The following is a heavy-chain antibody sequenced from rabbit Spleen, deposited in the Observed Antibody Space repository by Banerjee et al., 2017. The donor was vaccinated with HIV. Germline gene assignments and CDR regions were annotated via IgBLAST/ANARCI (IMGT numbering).Heavy chain of an antibody. V-gene: IGHV1S40*01. J-gene: IGHJ4*01. CDR2: IYTGDSNT. CDR1: GFSFSYSDY. Sequence: QSLEESGGDLVKPGASLTLTCTASGFSFSYSDYMCWVRQAPGKGFEWIACIYTGDSNTYYASWAKGRFTISKTSSTTMTLQMTSLTVADTATYFCARADSGANDYFNLWGQGTLVTVS. D-gene: IGHD1-1*01. CDR3: ARADSGANDYFNL.